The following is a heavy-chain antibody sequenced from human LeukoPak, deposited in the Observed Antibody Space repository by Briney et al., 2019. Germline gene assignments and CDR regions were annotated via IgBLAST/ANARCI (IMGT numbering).Heavy chain of an antibody. CDR3: AKDHYDFWSGYYIHFDY. V-gene: IGHV3-23*01. CDR1: GFTFSSYA. CDR2: ISGSGGST. J-gene: IGHJ4*02. D-gene: IGHD3-3*01. Sequence: GGSPRLSCAASGFTFSSYAMSWVRQAPGKGLEWVSAISGSGGSTYYADSVKGRFTISRDNSKNTLYLQMNSLRAEDTAVYYCAKDHYDFWSGYYIHFDYWGQGTLVTVSS.